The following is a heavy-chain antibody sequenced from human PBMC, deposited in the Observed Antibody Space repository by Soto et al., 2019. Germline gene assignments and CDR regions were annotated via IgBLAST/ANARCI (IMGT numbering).Heavy chain of an antibody. D-gene: IGHD6-13*01. CDR2: IIPIFGTA. Sequence: SVKASCKASGGTFSSYFISWVRQAPGQGLEWMGGIIPIFGTANYAQKFQGRVTITADESTSTAYMELSSLRSEDTAVYYCARGQQLASEYFQHWGQGTLVTVSS. CDR1: GGTFSSYF. J-gene: IGHJ1*01. CDR3: ARGQQLASEYFQH. V-gene: IGHV1-69*13.